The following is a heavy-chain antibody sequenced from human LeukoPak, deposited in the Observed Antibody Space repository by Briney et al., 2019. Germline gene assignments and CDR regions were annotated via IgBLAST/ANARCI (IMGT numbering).Heavy chain of an antibody. D-gene: IGHD2-2*01. V-gene: IGHV1-2*06. Sequence: ASVKVSFKASGYTFTGYHIHWVRQAPGQGLEWMGRINPNSGDTNYAQKFQGRVTMTRDTSISTAYMELSRLRSDDTAVYYCARDYCSSTSCLFDYWGQGTLVTVSS. CDR1: GYTFTGYH. CDR2: INPNSGDT. J-gene: IGHJ4*02. CDR3: ARDYCSSTSCLFDY.